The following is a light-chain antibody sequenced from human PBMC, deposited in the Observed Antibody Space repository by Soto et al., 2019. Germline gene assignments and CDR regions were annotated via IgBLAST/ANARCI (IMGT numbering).Light chain of an antibody. Sequence: EIVLTQSPGSLSFSPGERAALSCRASQSVSYNYLAWYQQKPGQAPRLLIYGASFRATGIPDRFSGSGSGTDFTLTITRLEPEDLAVYYRQQYGTSPPYTFGQGTKV. CDR1: QSVSYNY. CDR3: QQYGTSPPYT. CDR2: GAS. V-gene: IGKV3-20*01. J-gene: IGKJ2*01.